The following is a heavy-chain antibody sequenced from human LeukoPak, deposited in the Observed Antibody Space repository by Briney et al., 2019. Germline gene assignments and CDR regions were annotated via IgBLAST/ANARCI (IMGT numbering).Heavy chain of an antibody. J-gene: IGHJ3*02. CDR3: TTRYGGTLDAFDI. CDR2: IKSKTDGGTT. V-gene: IGHV3-15*01. CDR1: GFTFSNAW. D-gene: IGHD4-23*01. Sequence: GGSLRLSCAASGFTFSNAWMSWVRQAPGKGLEWVGRIKSKTDGGTTDYAAPVKGRFTISRDDSKNTLYVQMNSLKTEDTAVYYCTTRYGGTLDAFDIWGQGTMVTVSS.